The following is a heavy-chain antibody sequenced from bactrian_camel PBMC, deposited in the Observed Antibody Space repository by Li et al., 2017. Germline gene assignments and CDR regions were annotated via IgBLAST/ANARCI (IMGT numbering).Heavy chain of an antibody. CDR1: GNPYRTYC. J-gene: IGHJ6*01. Sequence: HVQLVESGGGSVQTGGSLRLSCAVSGNPYRTYCMGWFRHPPGKEREGVASITRIHGGTAYADSVKGRFIISRDNTKNTLYLQLNSLKTEDTAMYYCAKPSTVVVDTDDKWPFGYWGQGTQVTVS. D-gene: IGHD6*01. V-gene: IGHV3S63*01. CDR2: ITRIHGGT. CDR3: AKPSTVVVDTDDKWPFGY.